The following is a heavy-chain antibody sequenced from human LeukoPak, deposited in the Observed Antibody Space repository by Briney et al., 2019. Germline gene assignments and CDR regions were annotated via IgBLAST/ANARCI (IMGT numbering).Heavy chain of an antibody. CDR3: ARYYYESSGYYVLDY. Sequence: SETLSLTCTVSGGSISSGSYYWSWIRQPAGKGLEWIGRIYTSGSTNYNPSLKSRDTISVDTSKNQFSLKLSSVTAADTAVYYCARYYYESSGYYVLDYWGQGTLVTVSS. J-gene: IGHJ4*02. CDR1: GGSISSGSYY. V-gene: IGHV4-61*02. CDR2: IYTSGST. D-gene: IGHD3-22*01.